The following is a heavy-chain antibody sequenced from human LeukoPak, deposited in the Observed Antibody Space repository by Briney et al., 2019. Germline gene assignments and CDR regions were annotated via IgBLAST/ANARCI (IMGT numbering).Heavy chain of an antibody. Sequence: NPGGSLRLSCAASGFTFSSYGMSWVRQAPGKGLEWVSSISSSSSYIYYADSVKGRFTISRDNAKNSLYLQMNSLRAEDTAVYYCARDTITMLAVAYWYFDLWGRGTLVTVSS. J-gene: IGHJ2*01. D-gene: IGHD3-22*01. CDR3: ARDTITMLAVAYWYFDL. CDR1: GFTFSSYG. V-gene: IGHV3-21*01. CDR2: ISSSSSYI.